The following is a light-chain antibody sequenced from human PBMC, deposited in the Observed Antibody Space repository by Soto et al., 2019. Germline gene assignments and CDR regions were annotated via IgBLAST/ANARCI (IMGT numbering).Light chain of an antibody. CDR1: STDVGAYNY. CDR2: EVS. Sequence: QSALTQPASVSGSPGQSITISCTGTSTDVGAYNYVSWCQQHSGKAPKLIIDEVSRRPSWISDRFSGSKDGNTASLTSFGVQGEGEGDYYCCSFTGSGTCVFGGGTKVTV. CDR3: CSFTGSGTCV. J-gene: IGLJ3*02. V-gene: IGLV2-14*01.